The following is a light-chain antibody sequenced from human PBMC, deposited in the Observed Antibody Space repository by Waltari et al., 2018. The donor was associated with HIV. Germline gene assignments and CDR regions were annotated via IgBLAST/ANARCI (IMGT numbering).Light chain of an antibody. CDR2: GAS. V-gene: IGKV3-20*01. J-gene: IGKJ1*01. Sequence: EIVLTQSPGTLSLSPGERATLSCRASQSVSSRSLAWYQQRPGQAPKLLISGASSRATGIPDRFSGSGSETDFTLTISRLEPEDFAVYYCQQYGTSPRTFGQGTKVEIK. CDR1: QSVSSRS. CDR3: QQYGTSPRT.